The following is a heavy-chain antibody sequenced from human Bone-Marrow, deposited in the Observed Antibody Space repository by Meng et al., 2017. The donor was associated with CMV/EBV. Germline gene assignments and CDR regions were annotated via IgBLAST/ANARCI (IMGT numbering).Heavy chain of an antibody. CDR3: ALDPAYCGGDCSPDAFDI. V-gene: IGHV4-34*01. CDR1: GVSFRGYY. D-gene: IGHD2-21*01. J-gene: IGHJ3*02. CDR2: IYYSVST. Sequence: SQTLSPTCAVYGVSFRGYYWSWIRQRPGEGLEWIGGIYYSVSTYYKPSFKSRVTISVDTSKNQFSLKLCSVTAADTAVYYSALDPAYCGGDCSPDAFDIWGQGTMVTVSS.